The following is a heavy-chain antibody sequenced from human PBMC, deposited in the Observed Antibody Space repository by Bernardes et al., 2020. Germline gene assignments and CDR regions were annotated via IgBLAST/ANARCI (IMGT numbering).Heavy chain of an antibody. Sequence: SETLSLTCAVYGGSFSGYYWSWIRQPPGKGLEWIGEINHSGSTNYNPSLKSRVTISVDTSKNQFSLKLSSVTAADTAVYYCARRRRSMGRYYFDYWGQGTLVTVSS. D-gene: IGHD3-10*01. CDR1: GGSFSGYY. CDR3: ARRRRSMGRYYFDY. J-gene: IGHJ4*02. V-gene: IGHV4-34*01. CDR2: INHSGST.